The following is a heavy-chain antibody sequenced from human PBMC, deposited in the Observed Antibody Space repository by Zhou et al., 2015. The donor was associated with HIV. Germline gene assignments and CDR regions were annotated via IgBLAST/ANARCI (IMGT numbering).Heavy chain of an antibody. D-gene: IGHD6-19*01. J-gene: IGHJ3*02. CDR1: GFTFDDYA. CDR2: VSWNSGDK. CDR3: ASIAVASTRAFDI. Sequence: EVQLVESGGGLVQPGRSLRLSCAASGFTFDDYAMHWVRQAPGKGLEWVSGVSWNSGDKDYADPVKGRFTISRDNAEGSLYLQMNSLRAEDTAFYYCASIAVASTRAFDIWGQGTMVTVSS. V-gene: IGHV3-9*01.